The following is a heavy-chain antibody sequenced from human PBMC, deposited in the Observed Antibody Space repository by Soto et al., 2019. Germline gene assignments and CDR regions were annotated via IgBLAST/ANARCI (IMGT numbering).Heavy chain of an antibody. CDR1: GGTFSSYA. J-gene: IGHJ6*02. CDR3: ARDVKDIVVVVAATQNYYYYYGMDV. D-gene: IGHD2-15*01. CDR2: IIPIFGTA. Sequence: GASVKVSCKASGGTFSSYAISCVRQAPGQGLEWMGGIIPIFGTANYAQKFQGRVTITADESTSTAYMELSSLRSEDTAVYYCARDVKDIVVVVAATQNYYYYYGMDVWGQGTTVTVSS. V-gene: IGHV1-69*13.